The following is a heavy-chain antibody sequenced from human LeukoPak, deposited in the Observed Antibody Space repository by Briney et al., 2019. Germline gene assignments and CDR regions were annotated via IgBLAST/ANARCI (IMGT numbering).Heavy chain of an antibody. V-gene: IGHV3-66*02. Sequence: GGSLRLSCAASGFTVSSNYMSWVRQAPGKGLEWVPVIYSGGTTYYADSVKGRFTISRDNSKNTLYLQMNSLRPEDTAVYYCARDFYGDYSHYYYMDVWGKGTTVTVSS. J-gene: IGHJ6*03. D-gene: IGHD4-17*01. CDR3: ARDFYGDYSHYYYMDV. CDR1: GFTVSSNY. CDR2: IYSGGTT.